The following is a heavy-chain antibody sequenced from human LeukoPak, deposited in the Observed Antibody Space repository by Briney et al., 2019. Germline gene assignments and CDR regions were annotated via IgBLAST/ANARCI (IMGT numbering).Heavy chain of an antibody. V-gene: IGHV3-7*01. Sequence: GGSLRLSCAASGFSFSNYWMSWVRQAPGKGLEWEANIKQDGSEKFYVDSMEGRFTISRDNAKNSLYLQMNSLRAEGTAVYYCARGRANVAAADNWFDPWGQGTLVTVSS. CDR1: GFSFSNYW. CDR3: ARGRANVAAADNWFDP. CDR2: IKQDGSEK. D-gene: IGHD6-13*01. J-gene: IGHJ5*02.